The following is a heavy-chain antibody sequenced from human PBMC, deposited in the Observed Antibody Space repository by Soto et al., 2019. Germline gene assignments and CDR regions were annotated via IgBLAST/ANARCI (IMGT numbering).Heavy chain of an antibody. CDR3: ASSGYFDWLSQYYFDY. Sequence: ETLSLTCTVSGGSISSSSYYWGWIRQPPGKGLEWIGSIYYSGSTYYNPSLKSRVTISVDTSKNQFSLKLSSVTAADTAVYYCASSGYFDWLSQYYFDYWGQGTLVTVS. CDR1: GGSISSSSYY. V-gene: IGHV4-39*01. D-gene: IGHD3-9*01. J-gene: IGHJ4*02. CDR2: IYYSGST.